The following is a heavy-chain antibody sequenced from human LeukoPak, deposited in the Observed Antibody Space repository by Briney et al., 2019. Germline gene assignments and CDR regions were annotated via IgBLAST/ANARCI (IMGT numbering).Heavy chain of an antibody. CDR3: ARARFGELKPSYYYMDV. CDR2: INYRGST. V-gene: IGHV4-39*07. CDR1: NASISSNTYY. Sequence: PSETLSLTCTVSNASISSNTYYRAWIRQPPGKGLEYIGSINYRGSTYYNPSLKSRVTLSVDTSKNQFSLKLNSVTAADTAVYYCARARFGELKPSYYYMDVWGKGTTVTVSS. J-gene: IGHJ6*03. D-gene: IGHD3-10*01.